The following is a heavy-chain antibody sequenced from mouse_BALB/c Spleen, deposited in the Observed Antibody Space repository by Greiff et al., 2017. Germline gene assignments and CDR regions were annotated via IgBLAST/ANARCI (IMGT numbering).Heavy chain of an antibody. J-gene: IGHJ1*01. CDR2: ISSGGSYT. Sequence: EVQVVESGGGLVKPGGSLKLSCAASGFTFSSYTMSWVRQTPEKRLEWVATISSGGSYTYYPDSVKGRFTISRDNAKNTLYLQMSCLKSEDTAMYYCTRASTVVATGYWYFDVWGAGTTVTVSS. CDR1: GFTFSSYT. CDR3: TRASTVVATGYWYFDV. D-gene: IGHD1-1*01. V-gene: IGHV5-6-4*01.